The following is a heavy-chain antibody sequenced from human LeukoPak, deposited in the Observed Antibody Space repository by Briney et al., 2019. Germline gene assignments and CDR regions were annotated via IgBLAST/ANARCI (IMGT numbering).Heavy chain of an antibody. J-gene: IGHJ6*03. Sequence: PGGSLRLSCAASGFTFSSYNMNWVRQAPGKGLEWVSSITSSSSHIYYADSVKGRFTISRDNAKNSLYLQIDSLRAEDTAVYYCARDPYSGNYVDYYYYYYMDVWGKGTTVTISS. V-gene: IGHV3-21*01. D-gene: IGHD6-13*01. CDR3: ARDPYSGNYVDYYYYYYMDV. CDR2: ITSSSSHI. CDR1: GFTFSSYN.